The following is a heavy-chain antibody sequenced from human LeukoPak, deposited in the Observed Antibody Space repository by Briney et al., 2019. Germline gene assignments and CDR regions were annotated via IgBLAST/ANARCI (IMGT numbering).Heavy chain of an antibody. CDR2: INDRGDKA. D-gene: IGHD6-13*01. Sequence: GGSLRLSCATSGFTFSNYAMSWVRQTPGKGLEWVSGINDRGDKAFYADSVKGRFTISRDNSKSTLYLQISSLRAEDTDVYYCTKEEAAIGRPKFDYWGQGTLVSVSS. V-gene: IGHV3-23*01. CDR1: GFTFSNYA. CDR3: TKEEAAIGRPKFDY. J-gene: IGHJ4*02.